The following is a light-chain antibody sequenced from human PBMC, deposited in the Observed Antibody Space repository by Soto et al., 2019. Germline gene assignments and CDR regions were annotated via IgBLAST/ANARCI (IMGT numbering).Light chain of an antibody. J-gene: IGLJ1*01. CDR2: EVS. V-gene: IGLV2-14*01. CDR1: SSDVGGFNY. CDR3: SSYTGSTILYV. Sequence: QSVLTQPASVSGSPGQSITISCTGTSSDVGGFNYVSWYQQHPGKAPKLIIYEVSNRPSGVSNHFSGSKSGNTASLTISGLQAEDEADYYCSSYTGSTILYVFGTGTKVTV.